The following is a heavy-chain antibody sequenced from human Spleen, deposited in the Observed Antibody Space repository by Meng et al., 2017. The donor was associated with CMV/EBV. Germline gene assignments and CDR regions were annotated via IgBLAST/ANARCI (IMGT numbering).Heavy chain of an antibody. J-gene: IGHJ5*02. CDR3: TRPGTHCSSTSCSHWGNWFDL. D-gene: IGHD2-2*01. CDR2: IRSKANSYAT. Sequence: GESLKISCAASGYMFSGAAIHWVRQASGKGLEWVGRIRSKANSYATAYAASVKGRFTISRDDSKNTAYLQMNSLKTEDTAVYYCTRPGTHCSSTSCSHWGNWFDLWGQGTLVTVSS. V-gene: IGHV3-73*01. CDR1: GYMFSGAA.